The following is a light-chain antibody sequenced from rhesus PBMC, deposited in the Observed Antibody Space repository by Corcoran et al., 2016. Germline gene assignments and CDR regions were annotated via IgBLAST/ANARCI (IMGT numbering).Light chain of an antibody. J-gene: IGKJ2*01. CDR2: YAS. Sequence: DIQMTQSPSSLSASVGDRVTITCRASQGISSYLAWYQQKTGKATKPLIYYASNLESGVPSRFSGSGSGTEFTLTISSLQPEDFATYYCQQYNSAPYSFGQGTKVEIK. CDR1: QGISSY. V-gene: IGKV1-37*01. CDR3: QQYNSAPYS.